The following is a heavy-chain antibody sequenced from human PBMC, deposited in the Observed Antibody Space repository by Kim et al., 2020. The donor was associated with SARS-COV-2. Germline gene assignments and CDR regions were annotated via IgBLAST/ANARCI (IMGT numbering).Heavy chain of an antibody. D-gene: IGHD3-9*01. CDR3: AAILTGYYRDAFDI. V-gene: IGHV4-39*01. Sequence: NPSLRSRVTISVDTSKNQFSLKLRSVTAADTAVYYCAAILTGYYRDAFDIWGQGTMVTVSS. J-gene: IGHJ3*02.